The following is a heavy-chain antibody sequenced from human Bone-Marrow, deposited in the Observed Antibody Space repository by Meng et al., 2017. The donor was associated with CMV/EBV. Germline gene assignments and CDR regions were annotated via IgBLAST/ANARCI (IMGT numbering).Heavy chain of an antibody. Sequence: SVKVSCKASGGTFSSYSISWVRQAPGQGLEWMGRIIPIHEIANYAQKFQGRVTISADKSTNTSYMELSRLRSEDTAVYYCARDSAYYGMDVWVQGTTVTVSS. CDR3: ARDSAYYGMDV. J-gene: IGHJ6*02. CDR2: IIPIHEIA. CDR1: GGTFSSYS. V-gene: IGHV1-69*04.